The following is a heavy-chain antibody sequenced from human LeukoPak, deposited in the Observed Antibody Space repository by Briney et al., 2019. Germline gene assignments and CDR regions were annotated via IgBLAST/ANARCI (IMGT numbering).Heavy chain of an antibody. D-gene: IGHD1-1*01. Sequence: PGGSLRLSCAASGFTFSSYEMNWVRQAPGKGLEWVSYISSSGSTIYYAGSVKGRLTISRDNAENSLYLQMNSLRADDTAVYYCARDATWNDVRPFDYWGQGTLVTVSS. CDR1: GFTFSSYE. CDR2: ISSSGSTI. J-gene: IGHJ4*02. CDR3: ARDATWNDVRPFDY. V-gene: IGHV3-48*03.